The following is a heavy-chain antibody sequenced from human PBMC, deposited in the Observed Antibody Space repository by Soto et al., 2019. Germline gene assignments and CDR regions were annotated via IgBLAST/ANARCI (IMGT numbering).Heavy chain of an antibody. D-gene: IGHD3-22*01. V-gene: IGHV3-33*01. CDR2: IWYDGSNK. J-gene: IGHJ4*02. CDR3: AREKNPVYYSTFGDRPYYFDY. Sequence: PGGSLRLSCAASGFTFSSYGMHWVRQAPGKGLEWVAVIWYDGSNKYYADSVKGRFTISRDNSKNTLYLQMNSLRAEDTAVYYCAREKNPVYYSTFGDRPYYFDYWGQGTLVTVSS. CDR1: GFTFSSYG.